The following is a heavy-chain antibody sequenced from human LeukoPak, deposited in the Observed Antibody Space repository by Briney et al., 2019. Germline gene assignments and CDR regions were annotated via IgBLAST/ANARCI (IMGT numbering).Heavy chain of an antibody. V-gene: IGHV4-34*01. D-gene: IGHD5-24*01. CDR3: ARRSAGGWLQFFDY. CDR2: IYYSGST. Sequence: SETLSLTCAVYGRSFSGYYWSWIRQPPGKGLEWIGSIYYSGSTYYNPSLKSRVTISVDTSKNQFSLKLSSVTAADTAVYYCARRSAGGWLQFFDYWGQGTLVTVSS. CDR1: GRSFSGYY. J-gene: IGHJ4*02.